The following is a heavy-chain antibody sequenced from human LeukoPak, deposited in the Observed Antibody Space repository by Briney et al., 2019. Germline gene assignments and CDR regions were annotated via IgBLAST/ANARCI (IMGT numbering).Heavy chain of an antibody. Sequence: PGGSLRLSCAASGFTAISNYVSWVRQAPGKGLEWVSGIYSGGSTYYADSVKGRFTISRDNSKNTLYLQMNSLRAEDTAVYYCARVHATTVGFDYWGQGTLVTVSS. D-gene: IGHD4-17*01. CDR3: ARVHATTVGFDY. CDR1: GFTAISNY. J-gene: IGHJ4*02. CDR2: IYSGGST. V-gene: IGHV3-53*01.